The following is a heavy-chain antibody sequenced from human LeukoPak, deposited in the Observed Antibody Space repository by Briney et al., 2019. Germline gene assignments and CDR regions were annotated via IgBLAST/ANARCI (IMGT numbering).Heavy chain of an antibody. CDR1: GYTFTSYG. J-gene: IGHJ4*02. V-gene: IGHV1-18*01. CDR2: INSYNGNT. D-gene: IGHD3-22*01. CDR3: ARDRHRRHYYDSSLHPPLDY. Sequence: GASVKVSCKASGYTFTSYGISWVRQAPGQGLEWMGWINSYNGNTNYAQKLQGRVTMTTDTSTSTAYMDLRSLRSDDTAVYYCARDRHRRHYYDSSLHPPLDYWGQGTLVTVSS.